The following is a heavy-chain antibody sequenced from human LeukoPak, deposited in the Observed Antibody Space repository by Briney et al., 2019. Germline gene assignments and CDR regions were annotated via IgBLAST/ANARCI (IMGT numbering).Heavy chain of an antibody. D-gene: IGHD3-22*01. Sequence: SETLSLTCTVSGGSISSSSYYWSWIRQPPGKGLEWIGQINHSGSTNYSPSLKSRVTIAVDTSKNKFSLKLTSVTAADTAVYYCARLGSYYDNSGYYFDAFDFWGQGTMVTVSS. J-gene: IGHJ3*01. V-gene: IGHV4-39*07. CDR1: GGSISSSSYY. CDR3: ARLGSYYDNSGYYFDAFDF. CDR2: INHSGST.